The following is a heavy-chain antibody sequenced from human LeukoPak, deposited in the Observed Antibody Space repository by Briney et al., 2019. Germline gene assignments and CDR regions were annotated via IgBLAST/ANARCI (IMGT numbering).Heavy chain of an antibody. CDR2: IWYDGSKT. D-gene: IGHD2-21*02. CDR3: AKSNGDYKKGFDY. J-gene: IGHJ4*02. CDR1: GFTFSGYG. Sequence: GGSLRLSCAASGFTFSGYGMNWVRQAPGKGLDWLAIIWYDGSKTHYADSVKGRFTISRDNSENTLYLQTNDLRADDTAVYYCAKSNGDYKKGFDYWGQGTLVTVSS. V-gene: IGHV3-33*06.